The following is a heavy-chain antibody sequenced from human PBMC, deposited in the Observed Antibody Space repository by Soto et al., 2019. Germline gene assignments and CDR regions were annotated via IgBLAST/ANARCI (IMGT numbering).Heavy chain of an antibody. D-gene: IGHD3-3*01. CDR3: ARHYTTSRVGAWFDP. CDR1: GFTFSIYT. Sequence: EVQLVESGGGLAQPGGSLRLSCEAAGFTFSIYTMNWVRQAPGKGLEWVSYITAASDTIYYADSVKGRFTISRDNAKNSLYLQMHSLSDEDTAVYYCARHYTTSRVGAWFDPWGQGTLVTVSS. V-gene: IGHV3-48*02. J-gene: IGHJ5*02. CDR2: ITAASDTI.